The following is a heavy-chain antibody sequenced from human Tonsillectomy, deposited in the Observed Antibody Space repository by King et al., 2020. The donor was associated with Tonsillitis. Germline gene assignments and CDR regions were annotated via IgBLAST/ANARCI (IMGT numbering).Heavy chain of an antibody. CDR2: TNHTGST. D-gene: IGHD4/OR15-4a*01. J-gene: IGHJ5*02. CDR3: ASISEGHDHGTCAHYASNCFDP. Sequence: VQLQQWGAGLLKPSETLSLTCAVYGGSFSDYYWSWIRQPPGKGLEWIGKTNHTGSTNYNPSLKSRVTISVDTSKNQFSLKLTSVTAADTAVYYCASISEGHDHGTCAHYASNCFDPWGQGTLVTVSS. CDR1: GGSFSDYY. V-gene: IGHV4-34*01.